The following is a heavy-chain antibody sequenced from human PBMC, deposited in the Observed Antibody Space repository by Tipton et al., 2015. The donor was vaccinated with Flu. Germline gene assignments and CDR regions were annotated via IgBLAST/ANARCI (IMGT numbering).Heavy chain of an antibody. CDR3: ARPNVDNTVATYYFDY. J-gene: IGHJ4*02. CDR2: IYYSGTT. CDR1: GDSISTTIYY. V-gene: IGHV4-39*07. D-gene: IGHD1-1*01. Sequence: LRLSCTVSGDSISTTIYYWGWVRQPPGKGLEWIGSIYYSGTTYYNPSLKSRVTISVDSSKNEFSLTLASLTAADTAVYYCARPNVDNTVATYYFDYWGQGMLVTVSS.